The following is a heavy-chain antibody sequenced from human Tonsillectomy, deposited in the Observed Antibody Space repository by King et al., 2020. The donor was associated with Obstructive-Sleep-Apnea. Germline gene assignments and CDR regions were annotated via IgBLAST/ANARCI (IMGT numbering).Heavy chain of an antibody. CDR1: GFTFSDYY. D-gene: IGHD3-10*01. CDR3: ARERGLLWFGELPNYFDY. V-gene: IGHV3-11*01. J-gene: IGHJ4*02. Sequence: VQLVESGGGLVKPGGSLRLSCAASGFTFSDYYMSWIRQAPGKGLEWVSYISSSGSTIYYADSVKGRFTISRDNAKNSPYLQMNSLRAEDTAVYYCARERGLLWFGELPNYFDYWGQGTLVTVSS. CDR2: ISSSGSTI.